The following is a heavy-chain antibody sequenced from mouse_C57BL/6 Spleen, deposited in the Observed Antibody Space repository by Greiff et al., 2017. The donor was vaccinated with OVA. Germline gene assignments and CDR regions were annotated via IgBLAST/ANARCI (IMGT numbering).Heavy chain of an antibody. Sequence: EVKLVESGGDLVKPGGSLKLSCAASGFTFSSYGMSWVRQTPDKRLEWVATISSGGSYTYYPDSGKGRFTISRDNAKNTLYLQMSSLKSEDTAMYYCARHEDYYGSSYGYFDVWGTGTTVTVSS. CDR1: GFTFSSYG. J-gene: IGHJ1*03. V-gene: IGHV5-6*01. CDR2: ISSGGSYT. D-gene: IGHD1-1*01. CDR3: ARHEDYYGSSYGYFDV.